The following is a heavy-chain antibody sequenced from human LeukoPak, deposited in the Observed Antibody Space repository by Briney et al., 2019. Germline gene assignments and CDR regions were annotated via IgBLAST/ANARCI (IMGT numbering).Heavy chain of an antibody. V-gene: IGHV3-64*02. CDR1: GFTFSDDT. D-gene: IGHD3-3*01. CDR3: ARVREFSPGYYDFWSGYYLDY. Sequence: GGALRLSCAASGFTFSDDTIRWVRQAPGKRLQSGSAITSNGAYTHYADSVKGRFTISRDNSRNAVFLQMGGLRIEDMAVYYCARVREFSPGYYDFWSGYYLDYWGQGTLVTVSS. J-gene: IGHJ4*02. CDR2: ITSNGAYT.